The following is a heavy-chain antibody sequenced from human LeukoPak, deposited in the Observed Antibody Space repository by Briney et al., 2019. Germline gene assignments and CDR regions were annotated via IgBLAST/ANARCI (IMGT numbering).Heavy chain of an antibody. CDR3: AKDSGSSGYRGFFDY. D-gene: IGHD3-22*01. CDR1: GFTFSSYA. J-gene: IGHJ4*02. CDR2: ISGSGGST. Sequence: PGGSLRLSCAASGFTFSSYAMSWVRQAPGKGLEWVSAISGSGGSTYYADSVKGRFTISRDNSKNTLYLEMNSLRAEDTAVYYCAKDSGSSGYRGFFDYWGQGTLVTVSS. V-gene: IGHV3-23*01.